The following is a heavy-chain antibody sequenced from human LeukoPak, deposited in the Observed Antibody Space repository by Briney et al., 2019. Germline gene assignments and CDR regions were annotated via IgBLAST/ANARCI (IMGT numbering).Heavy chain of an antibody. Sequence: GASVKVSCKVSGYTLTELSMHWVRQAPGQGLEWMGGIIPIFGTANYAQKFQGRVTITADESTSTAYMELSSPRSEDTAVYYCARDKSPDYYDSSGYLIITWFGPWGQGTLVTVSS. V-gene: IGHV1-69*13. CDR2: IIPIFGTA. D-gene: IGHD3-22*01. CDR1: GYTLTELS. CDR3: ARDKSPDYYDSSGYLIITWFGP. J-gene: IGHJ5*02.